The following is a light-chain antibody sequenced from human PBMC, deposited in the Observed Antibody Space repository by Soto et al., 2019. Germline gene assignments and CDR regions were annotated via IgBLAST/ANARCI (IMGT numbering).Light chain of an antibody. CDR1: QSVSSY. CDR3: QQRSNWPPEYT. CDR2: DAS. J-gene: IGKJ2*01. V-gene: IGKV3-11*01. Sequence: ESVFTQAPATLSLSPGARATLSCRASQSVSSYLAWYQQKPGQAPRLLLYDASNRATGIPARFSGSGSGTDFTLTISSLEPEDFAVYYCQQRSNWPPEYTFGQGTKLEIK.